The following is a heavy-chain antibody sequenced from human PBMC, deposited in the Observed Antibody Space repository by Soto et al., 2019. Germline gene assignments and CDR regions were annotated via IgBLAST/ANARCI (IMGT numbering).Heavy chain of an antibody. CDR1: GFTFSSYS. V-gene: IGHV3-48*01. Sequence: EVQLVESGGGLVQPGGSLRLSCAASGFTFSSYSMNWVRQAPGKGLEWVSHISSSSSTIYYADSVKGRFTISRDNAKNSLYLQMDSLRAEDTAVYYCATGIGGQTRNWFDPWGQGTLVTVSS. J-gene: IGHJ5*02. D-gene: IGHD1-26*01. CDR3: ATGIGGQTRNWFDP. CDR2: ISSSSSTI.